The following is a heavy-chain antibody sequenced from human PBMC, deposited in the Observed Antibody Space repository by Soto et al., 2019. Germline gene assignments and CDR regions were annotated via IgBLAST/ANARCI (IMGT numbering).Heavy chain of an antibody. CDR2: ITHSRTYR. D-gene: IGHD3-10*01. CDR3: ARGGNWLDP. V-gene: IGHV3-21*04. CDR1: ELTFKKYS. J-gene: IGHJ5*02. Sequence: GGYLRLSCSTSELTFKKYSMNWVRQAPAKGLEWVSSITHSRTYRYYEDSVKGRFTISRDNAKNSLYLQMNSLRAEDTAVYYCARGGNWLDPWGQGTLVTVS.